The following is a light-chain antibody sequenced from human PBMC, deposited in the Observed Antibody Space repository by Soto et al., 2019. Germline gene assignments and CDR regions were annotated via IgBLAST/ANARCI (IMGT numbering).Light chain of an antibody. CDR1: QSISTY. Sequence: DIQMTQSQSSLSASVGARVTITCRASQSISTYLNWYQQKPGKAPNLLIYAASTLHSGVPSRFSGSGSGTDFTLTISSLQPEDFATYHCQQSYSTPHTFGQGTKLEIK. J-gene: IGKJ2*01. CDR3: QQSYSTPHT. CDR2: AAS. V-gene: IGKV1-39*01.